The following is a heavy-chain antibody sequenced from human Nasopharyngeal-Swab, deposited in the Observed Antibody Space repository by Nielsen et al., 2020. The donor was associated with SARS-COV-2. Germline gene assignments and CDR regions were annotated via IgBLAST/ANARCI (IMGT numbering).Heavy chain of an antibody. Sequence: GESLKISCAASGFTLSSFWMTWVRRAPGKGLEWVANIKQDESEKYYVDSVKGRFTISRDNAKNSLYLQMNSLRAEDTAVYYCARLSGSSWDFDLWGRGTLVTVSS. J-gene: IGHJ2*01. D-gene: IGHD6-13*01. CDR2: IKQDESEK. V-gene: IGHV3-7*01. CDR3: ARLSGSSWDFDL. CDR1: GFTLSSFW.